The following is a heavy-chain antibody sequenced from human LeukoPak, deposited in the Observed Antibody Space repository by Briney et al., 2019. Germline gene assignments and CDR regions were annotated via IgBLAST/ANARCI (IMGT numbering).Heavy chain of an antibody. D-gene: IGHD6-13*01. CDR3: ARGVYIAAAKYAY. CDR2: IYYSGTT. J-gene: IGHJ4*02. V-gene: IGHV4-61*05. CDR1: GGSISSSSYY. Sequence: SSETLSLTCTVSGGSISSSSYYWGWIRQPPGKGLEWIGYIYYSGTTNYNPSLKSRVTISVDTSKNQFSLKLSSVTAADTAVYYCARGVYIAAAKYAYWGQGTLVTVSS.